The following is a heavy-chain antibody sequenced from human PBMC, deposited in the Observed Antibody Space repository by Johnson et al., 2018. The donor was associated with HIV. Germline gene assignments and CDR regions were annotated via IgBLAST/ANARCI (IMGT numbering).Heavy chain of an antibody. D-gene: IGHD3-3*01. CDR3: ARCPFYPYYNFWSGYVDAFDI. Sequence: QVQLVESGGGVVQPGRSLRLSCAASGLTFSSYATHWVRQAPGKGPVWVAVISEDGSNKYYADSVKGRLTICRDTSKNTLYLHMNSLRAEDTAVFYCARCPFYPYYNFWSGYVDAFDIWGQGTMVTVSS. J-gene: IGHJ3*02. V-gene: IGHV3-30-3*01. CDR2: ISEDGSNK. CDR1: GLTFSSYA.